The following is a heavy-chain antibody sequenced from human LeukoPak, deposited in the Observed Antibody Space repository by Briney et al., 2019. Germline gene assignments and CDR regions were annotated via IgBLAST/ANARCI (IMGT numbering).Heavy chain of an antibody. Sequence: PGGSLRLSCAASGFTFSTYAMNWVRQAPGKGLEWVSYISSSSSTIYYADSVKGRFTISRDNAKNSPYLQMNSLRDEDTAVYYCARAFGLTDYWGQGTLVTVSS. J-gene: IGHJ4*02. CDR2: ISSSSSTI. CDR3: ARAFGLTDY. CDR1: GFTFSTYA. V-gene: IGHV3-48*02. D-gene: IGHD3/OR15-3a*01.